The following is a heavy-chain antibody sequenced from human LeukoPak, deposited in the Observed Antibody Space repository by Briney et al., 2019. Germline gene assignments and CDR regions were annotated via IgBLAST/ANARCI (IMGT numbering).Heavy chain of an antibody. Sequence: VASVKVSCKASGGTFSSYAISWVRQAPGQGLEWMGGIIPIFGTANYAQKFQGRVTITTDESTSTAYMELSSLRSEDTAVYYCARVEELGIDPAFDYWGQGTLVTVSS. D-gene: IGHD7-27*01. CDR3: ARVEELGIDPAFDY. J-gene: IGHJ4*02. V-gene: IGHV1-69*05. CDR2: IIPIFGTA. CDR1: GGTFSSYA.